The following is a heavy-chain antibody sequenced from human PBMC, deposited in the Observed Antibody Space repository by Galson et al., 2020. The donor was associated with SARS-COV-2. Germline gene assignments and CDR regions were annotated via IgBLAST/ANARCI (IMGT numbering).Heavy chain of an antibody. Sequence: GGSLRLSCVASGFTFSNFAMTWLRQAPGKGLEWISTISICGDTTHYADSVKGRFTISRDNSKNTLSLQMNSLRAEDTSLYYCAKDTSEVTGAYYHFDYWGQGTLVTVSS. V-gene: IGHV3-23*01. D-gene: IGHD1-26*01. CDR3: AKDTSEVTGAYYHFDY. J-gene: IGHJ4*02. CDR2: ISICGDTT. CDR1: GFTFSNFA.